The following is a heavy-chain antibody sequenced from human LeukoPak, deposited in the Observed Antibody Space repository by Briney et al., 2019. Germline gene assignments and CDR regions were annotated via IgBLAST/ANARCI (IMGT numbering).Heavy chain of an antibody. CDR3: ARGFAGSSWLH. Sequence: SETLSLTCSVSNYSISSGYYWGWIRQPPGKGLEWIGSIFHSGSTSYNLSLRNRITLSVDTSKNQFSLRLTSVTAADTAVYYCARGFAGSSWLHWGQGVLVTVSS. J-gene: IGHJ4*02. V-gene: IGHV4-38-2*02. D-gene: IGHD6-13*01. CDR1: NYSISSGYY. CDR2: IFHSGST.